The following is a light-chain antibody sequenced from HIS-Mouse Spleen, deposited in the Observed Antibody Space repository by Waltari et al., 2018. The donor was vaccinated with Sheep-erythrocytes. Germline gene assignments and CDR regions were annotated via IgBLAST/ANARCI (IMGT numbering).Light chain of an antibody. CDR1: QDISNY. CDR3: QQYDNLFT. Sequence: DSQMTQSPSSLSPSVGDRVTITCQASQDISNYLNWYQQKPGEAPKLLIYDASKLETGVPSRFSGSGSGTDFTFTISSLQPEDIATYYCQQYDNLFTFGPGTKVDIK. CDR2: DAS. V-gene: IGKV1-33*01. J-gene: IGKJ3*01.